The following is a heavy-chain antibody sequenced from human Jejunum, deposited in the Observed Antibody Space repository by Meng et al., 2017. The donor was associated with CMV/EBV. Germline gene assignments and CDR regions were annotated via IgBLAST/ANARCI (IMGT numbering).Heavy chain of an antibody. CDR2: ISSSSSYI. Sequence: AGFTFSSYSMNWVRQAPGKGLEWVSSISSSSSYIYYADSVKGRFTISRDNAKNSLYLQMNSLRAEDTAVYYCARLYCSGGSCYNWGQGTLVTVSS. CDR3: ARLYCSGGSCYN. J-gene: IGHJ4*02. V-gene: IGHV3-21*01. D-gene: IGHD2-15*01. CDR1: GFTFSSYS.